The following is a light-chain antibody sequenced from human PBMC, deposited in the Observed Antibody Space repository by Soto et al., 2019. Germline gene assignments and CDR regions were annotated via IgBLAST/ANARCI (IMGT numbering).Light chain of an antibody. V-gene: IGKV3-15*01. CDR1: QSVSSN. CDR3: QQYNNWPPVT. Sequence: EIVMTQSPATLSVSPGERAALSCRASQSVSSNLAWYQQKPGQAPRLLIYGASTRATGIPARFSGSGSGTEFTLTISSLQSEDFAVYYCQQYNNWPPVTFGQGTKVDIK. CDR2: GAS. J-gene: IGKJ1*01.